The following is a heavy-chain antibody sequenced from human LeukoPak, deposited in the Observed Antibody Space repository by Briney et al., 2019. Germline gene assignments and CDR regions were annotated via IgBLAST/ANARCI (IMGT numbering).Heavy chain of an antibody. CDR1: GGSISSGGYY. CDR2: IYHSGST. J-gene: IGHJ6*03. D-gene: IGHD6-6*01. Sequence: PSQTLSLTFTVSGGSISSGGYYWSWIRQPPGKGLEWIGYIYHSGSTYYNPSLKSRVTISVDRSKNQFSLKLSSVTAADTAVYYCARVGYRSSSSAPYYYYYMDVWGKGTTVTVSS. V-gene: IGHV4-30-2*01. CDR3: ARVGYRSSSSAPYYYYYMDV.